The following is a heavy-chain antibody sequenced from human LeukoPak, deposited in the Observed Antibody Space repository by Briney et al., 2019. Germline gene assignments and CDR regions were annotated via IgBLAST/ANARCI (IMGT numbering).Heavy chain of an antibody. D-gene: IGHD2-2*03. CDR2: ISSSGRTI. V-gene: IGHV3-48*03. J-gene: IGHJ6*02. Sequence: PGGSLRLSCAASGFTFSSYEFNWVRQAPGKGLEWVSYISSSGRTIFYADSVKGRFTISRDNAKNSLYLQMNSLRAEDTAVYHCASGDGYCSSTSCYAGPSYGLDVWGQGTTVTVSS. CDR3: ASGDGYCSSTSCYAGPSYGLDV. CDR1: GFTFSSYE.